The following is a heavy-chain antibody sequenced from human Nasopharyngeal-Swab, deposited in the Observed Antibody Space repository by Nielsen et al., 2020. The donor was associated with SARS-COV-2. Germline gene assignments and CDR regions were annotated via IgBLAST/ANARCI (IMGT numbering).Heavy chain of an antibody. J-gene: IGHJ4*02. CDR3: ARIPWGSSMARGVYFDY. Sequence: WIRQHPGKALEWLAHIFSNDEKSYSTSLKSRLTISKDTSKSQVVLSMTNMDPVDTAAYYCARIPWGSSMARGVYFDYRGQGALVTVSS. V-gene: IGHV2-26*01. D-gene: IGHD3-10*01. CDR2: IFSNDEK.